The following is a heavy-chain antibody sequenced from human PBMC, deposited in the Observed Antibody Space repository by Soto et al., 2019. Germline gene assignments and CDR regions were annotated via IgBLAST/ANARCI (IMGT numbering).Heavy chain of an antibody. J-gene: IGHJ6*02. CDR1: GFTFSSYV. V-gene: IGHV3-23*01. CDR2: ISGSGGTT. D-gene: IGHD6-6*01. CDR3: AKPPYSSSSYYYYGMDV. Sequence: VQLLESGGGLVQPGGSLRLSCAASGFTFSSYVMTWVRQAPGKGLEWVSAISGSGGTTYHADSVKGRFTISRDNSKNTLYLQMNSLRAEDAAVYYCAKPPYSSSSYYYYGMDVWGQGTTVTVSS.